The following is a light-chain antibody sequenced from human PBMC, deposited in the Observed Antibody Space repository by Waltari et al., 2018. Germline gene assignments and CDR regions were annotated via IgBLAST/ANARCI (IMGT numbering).Light chain of an antibody. CDR1: RRHVCGYKY. J-gene: IGLJ1*01. Sequence: QSALTQPASVSGSPGQSITISCTGPRRHVCGYKYVTWYQHHPGKAPKLMIYHVSNRPSGVSNRFSGSKSGNMASLTISGLQAEDEADYYCSSYSSSSTYVFGTGTKVTVL. CDR3: SSYSSSSTYV. V-gene: IGLV2-14*01. CDR2: HVS.